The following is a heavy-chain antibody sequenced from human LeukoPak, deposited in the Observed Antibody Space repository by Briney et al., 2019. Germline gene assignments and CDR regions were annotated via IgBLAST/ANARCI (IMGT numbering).Heavy chain of an antibody. CDR1: GFTFSRYS. CDR3: ARVGLVTGLDY. J-gene: IGHJ4*02. V-gene: IGHV3-64*02. Sequence: GGPLRLSCAASGFTFSRYSMHWVRQAPGKGLEFVSAISVNGRNRYYAGSVRGRFAISRDNSKSTLYLQMGSLRAEDMAVYYCARVGLVTGLDYWGQGTLVTVSS. D-gene: IGHD2-8*02. CDR2: ISVNGRNR.